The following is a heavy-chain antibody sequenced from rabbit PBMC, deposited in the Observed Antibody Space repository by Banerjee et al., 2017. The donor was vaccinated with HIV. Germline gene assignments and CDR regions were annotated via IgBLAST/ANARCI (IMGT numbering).Heavy chain of an antibody. CDR2: IGTGDGST. D-gene: IGHD1-1*01. Sequence: QSLEETGGGLVQPEGSLTLTCKASGFDISSYNMQWVRQSPGKGLEWIACIGTGDGSTYYANWAKGRFTISKTSSTTVTLQMTSLTAADTATYFCARDRPNNDGYSFDLWGPGTLVTVS. CDR3: ARDRPNNDGYSFDL. V-gene: IGHV1S40*01. J-gene: IGHJ4*01. CDR1: GFDISSYN.